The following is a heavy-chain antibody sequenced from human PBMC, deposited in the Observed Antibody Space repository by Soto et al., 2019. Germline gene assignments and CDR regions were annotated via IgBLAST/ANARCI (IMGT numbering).Heavy chain of an antibody. CDR1: GASFSGYY. J-gene: IGHJ4*02. CDR2: INHSGST. Sequence: QVQLQQWGAGLLKPSETLSLTCAVYGASFSGYYWSWIRQPPGKGLEWIGEINHSGSTNYNPSLKSRVTISVDTSKNQFSLKLSSVTAAGTAVYYCARLGALGSSSSFDYRGQGTLVTVSS. V-gene: IGHV4-34*01. CDR3: ARLGALGSSSSFDY. D-gene: IGHD6-13*01.